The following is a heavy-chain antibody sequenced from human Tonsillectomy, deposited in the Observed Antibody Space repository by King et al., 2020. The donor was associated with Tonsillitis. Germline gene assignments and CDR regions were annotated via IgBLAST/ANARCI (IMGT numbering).Heavy chain of an antibody. J-gene: IGHJ4*02. CDR1: GASLGSSDYY. CDR3: ASHRGEAHHTGTYYLFLDY. D-gene: IGHD1-26*01. CDR2: VSYSGNT. Sequence: QLQESGPGLVKPSETLSLTCTVSGASLGSSDYYWGWIRQPPGKGLEWIGTVSYSGNTYYNPSLKSRVTISVDTSNNQFSLNLSSVTAADTAVYYCASHRGEAHHTGTYYLFLDYWGQGTLVTVSS. V-gene: IGHV4-39*01.